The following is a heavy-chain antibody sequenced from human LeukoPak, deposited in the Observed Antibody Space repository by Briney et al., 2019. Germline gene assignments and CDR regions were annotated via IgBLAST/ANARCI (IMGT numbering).Heavy chain of an antibody. Sequence: SVKVSCKASGYTFTSYGISWVRQAPGQGLEWMGGIIPIFGTANYAQKFQGRVTITADKSTSTAYMELSSLRSEDTAVYYCARAGDYYDSSGYYSLDYWGQGTLVTVSS. CDR2: IIPIFGTA. V-gene: IGHV1-69*06. CDR1: GYTFTSYG. D-gene: IGHD3-22*01. CDR3: ARAGDYYDSSGYYSLDY. J-gene: IGHJ4*02.